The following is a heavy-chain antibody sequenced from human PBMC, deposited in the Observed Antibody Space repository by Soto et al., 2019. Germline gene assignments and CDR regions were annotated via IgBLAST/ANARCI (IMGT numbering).Heavy chain of an antibody. CDR3: ALALGPTTGLDY. CDR1: GASTVSHYH. V-gene: IGHV4-31*02. CDR2: IFNSGTT. J-gene: IGHJ4*02. Sequence: QVQLQESGPGLVKPSQTLSLTCSVSGASTVSHYHWTWIRQPPGKGLEWMGYIFNSGTTFYNPALTSRLSISVDTSGNHFSLELRSVTAADTAVYYCALALGPTTGLDYWGKGTLVTVSS. D-gene: IGHD1-26*01.